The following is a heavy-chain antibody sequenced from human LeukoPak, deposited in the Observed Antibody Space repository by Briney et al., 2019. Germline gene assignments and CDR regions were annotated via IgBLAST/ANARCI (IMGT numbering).Heavy chain of an antibody. Sequence: PGGSLRLSCAASGFTFDNYAMHWVRQAPGKGLEWLSTISWNSGYIGYADSVKGRFTISRDNAKKSLDLQMNSLRAEDTAFYYCAKVRGTYSSGYFFDYWVQGTLVTVSS. CDR2: ISWNSGYI. J-gene: IGHJ4*02. CDR1: GFTFDNYA. V-gene: IGHV3-9*01. D-gene: IGHD6-19*01. CDR3: AKVRGTYSSGYFFDY.